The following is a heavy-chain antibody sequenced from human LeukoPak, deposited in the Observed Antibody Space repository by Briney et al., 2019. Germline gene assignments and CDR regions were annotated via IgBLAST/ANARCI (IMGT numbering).Heavy chain of an antibody. V-gene: IGHV4-34*01. CDR3: ARGRYCSGGSCQRYYYYGMDV. CDR2: INHSGST. J-gene: IGHJ6*02. D-gene: IGHD2-15*01. Sequence: KASEILSLTCAVYGGSFSGYYWSWIRQPPGKGLEWIGEINHSGSTNYNPSLKSRVTISVDTSKNQFSLKLSSVTAADTAVYYCARGRYCSGGSCQRYYYYGMDVWGQGTTVTVSS. CDR1: GGSFSGYY.